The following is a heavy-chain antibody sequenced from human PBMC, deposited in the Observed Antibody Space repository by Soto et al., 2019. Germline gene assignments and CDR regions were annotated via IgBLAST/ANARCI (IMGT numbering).Heavy chain of an antibody. CDR1: GGSISSYY. V-gene: IGHV4-59*01. D-gene: IGHD3-10*01. Sequence: SETLSLTCTVSGGSISSYYWSWIRQPPGKGLEWIGYIYYSGSTNYNPSLKSRVTISVDTSKNQFSLKLSSVTAADTAVYYCARVIILRTMVRGVHLDYWGQGTLVTVSS. CDR3: ARVIILRTMVRGVHLDY. J-gene: IGHJ4*02. CDR2: IYYSGST.